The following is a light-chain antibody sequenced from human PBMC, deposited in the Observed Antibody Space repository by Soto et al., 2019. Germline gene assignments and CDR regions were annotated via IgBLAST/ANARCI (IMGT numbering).Light chain of an antibody. CDR2: AAS. Sequence: DIQMTQSPSSLSASVGDRVTITCRASQGISNYLAWYQQQPGKVPKLLIYAASTLQSGVPSRFSGSGSGTDFTLTISSLQPEDVATYYCQKYNSAPRATFGQGTKVEIK. CDR1: QGISNY. V-gene: IGKV1-27*01. CDR3: QKYNSAPRAT. J-gene: IGKJ1*01.